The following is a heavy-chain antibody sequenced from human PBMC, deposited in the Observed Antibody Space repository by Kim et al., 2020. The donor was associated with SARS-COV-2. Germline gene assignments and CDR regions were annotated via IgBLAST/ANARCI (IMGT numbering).Heavy chain of an antibody. Sequence: SVKVSCKASGGTFSSYAISWVRQAPGQGLEWMGGIIPIFGTANYAQKFQGRVTITADKSTSTAYMELSSLRSEDTAVYYCARDVGTYYDSSGSWGQGTLVTVSS. J-gene: IGHJ4*02. CDR2: IIPIFGTA. CDR1: GGTFSSYA. V-gene: IGHV1-69*06. D-gene: IGHD3-22*01. CDR3: ARDVGTYYDSSGS.